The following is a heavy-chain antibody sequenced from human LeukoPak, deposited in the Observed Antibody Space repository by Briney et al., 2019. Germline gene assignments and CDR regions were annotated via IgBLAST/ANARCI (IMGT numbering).Heavy chain of an antibody. Sequence: ASVKVSCKASGYTFTSYGISWVRQAPGQGLEWMGWISAYNGNTNYAQKLQGRVTMTTDTSTSTAYMELRSLRSDDTAVYYCARDLGPYYYDSSGYFYWGQGTLVTVSS. CDR1: GYTFTSYG. D-gene: IGHD3-22*01. CDR2: ISAYNGNT. V-gene: IGHV1-18*01. J-gene: IGHJ4*02. CDR3: ARDLGPYYYDSSGYFY.